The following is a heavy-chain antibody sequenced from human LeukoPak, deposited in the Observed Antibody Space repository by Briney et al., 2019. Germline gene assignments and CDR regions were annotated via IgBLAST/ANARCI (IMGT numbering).Heavy chain of an antibody. CDR2: AYYTGTS. D-gene: IGHD2-2*01. J-gene: IGHJ4*02. CDR1: GGSIRNYY. CDR3: ATVSGTSSILY. Sequence: SETLSLTCTVSGGSIRNYYWSWIRQPPGKGLEWLGYAYYTGTSKYNPSLKSRLNVSVDTSKNQFSLRLTSVTAADTAVYYCATVSGTSSILYWGQGTLVIVSS. V-gene: IGHV4-59*01.